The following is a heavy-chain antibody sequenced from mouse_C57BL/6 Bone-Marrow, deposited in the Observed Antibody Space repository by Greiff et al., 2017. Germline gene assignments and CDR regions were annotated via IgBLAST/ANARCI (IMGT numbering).Heavy chain of an antibody. Sequence: QVQLQQPGAELVKPGASVKLSCKASGYTFTSYWMHWVKQRPGQGLEWIGMIHPNSGSTNYNEKFKSKATLTVDKSSSTACLQLSSLTSEDSAVYSCARGDYGPYYSAMDYWGQGTSVTGSS. J-gene: IGHJ4*01. D-gene: IGHD1-1*02. CDR2: IHPNSGST. V-gene: IGHV1-64*01. CDR1: GYTFTSYW. CDR3: ARGDYGPYYSAMDY.